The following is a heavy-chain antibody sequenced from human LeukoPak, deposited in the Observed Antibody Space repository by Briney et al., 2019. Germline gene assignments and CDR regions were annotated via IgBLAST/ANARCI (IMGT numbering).Heavy chain of an antibody. CDR2: IKTDGSWT. D-gene: IGHD3-16*01. CDR1: GFTFSDHW. Sequence: GGSLRLSCAASGFTFSDHWMHWVRQVPGKGLVWVSRIKTDGSWTNDADSVKGRFTISRDNAENTLYLQMNSLRVEDTAVYYCVRGVGGSSYLDYWGQGALVIVSS. J-gene: IGHJ4*02. V-gene: IGHV3-74*01. CDR3: VRGVGGSSYLDY.